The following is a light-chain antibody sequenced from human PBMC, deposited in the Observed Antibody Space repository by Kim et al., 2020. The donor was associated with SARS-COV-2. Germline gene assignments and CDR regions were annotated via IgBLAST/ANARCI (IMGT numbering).Light chain of an antibody. CDR2: DAS. CDR3: QQYGASSLT. Sequence: PGARATLSSRASQSVSNSRLAWYQQKPGQAPRLLIYDASSRATGITDRFSGSGSGTDFTLTISRLEPEDFAVYYCQQYGASSLTFGGGTKVDIK. J-gene: IGKJ4*01. CDR1: QSVSNSR. V-gene: IGKV3-20*01.